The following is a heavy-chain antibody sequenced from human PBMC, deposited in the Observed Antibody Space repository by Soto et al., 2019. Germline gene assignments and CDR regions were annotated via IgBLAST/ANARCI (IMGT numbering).Heavy chain of an antibody. V-gene: IGHV4-30-2*01. Sequence: QLHLQESGSGLVKPSQTLSLTCTVSGGSISSGAYYWGWLRQPQGKGLERMGYIYNSGNSYANPSHKSRVTTSVDRSENHFSLKLTCVTAADTAVYYCARGDSGALNWLDPRGQGTLDTVSS. CDR2: IYNSGNS. D-gene: IGHD2-15*01. CDR1: GGSISSGAYY. CDR3: ARGDSGALNWLDP. J-gene: IGHJ5*02.